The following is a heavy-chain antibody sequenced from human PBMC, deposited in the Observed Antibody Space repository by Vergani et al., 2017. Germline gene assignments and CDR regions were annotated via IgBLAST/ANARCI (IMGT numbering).Heavy chain of an antibody. CDR2: IHTGGST. J-gene: IGHJ4*02. CDR3: ARSRPYCTSGSCPAI. CDR1: GGSIRSGSHY. V-gene: IGHV4-61*09. Sequence: QVQLQESGPGVVKPSQTLSLTCAVSGGSIRSGSHYWSWIRQPAGKGPEWIGHIHTGGSTDLNPSFKSRVSMSVDTSKSQFSLKLNSVTVADTAVYYCARSRPYCTSGSCPAIWGQGTLVTVSS. D-gene: IGHD2-15*01.